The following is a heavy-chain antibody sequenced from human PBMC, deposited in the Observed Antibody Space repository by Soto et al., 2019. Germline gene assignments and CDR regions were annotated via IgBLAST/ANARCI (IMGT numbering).Heavy chain of an antibody. CDR1: GYNFGGYW. CDR2: IYPGDSDT. V-gene: IGHV5-51*01. Sequence: EVQLVQSGAEVKKPGYSLKISCKASGYNFGGYWIGWVRQLPWKGLEWMGIIYPGDSDTRYSPSFQGQVTISADNSISAAYLPWRSLTPSDTAKYDCARGGLIGTPPDYWGQGTRVTVSS. D-gene: IGHD2-15*01. J-gene: IGHJ4*02. CDR3: ARGGLIGTPPDY.